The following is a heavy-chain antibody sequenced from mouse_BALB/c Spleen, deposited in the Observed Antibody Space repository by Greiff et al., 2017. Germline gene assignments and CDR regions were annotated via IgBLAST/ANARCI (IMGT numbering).Heavy chain of an antibody. Sequence: QVQLQQPGPQLVRPGASVKISCKASGYSFTSYWMHWVKQRPGQGLEWIGMIDPSDSETRLNQKFKDKATLTVDKSSSTAYMQLSSPTSEDSAVYYCARRSGSSSWYFDYWGQGTTLTVSS. J-gene: IGHJ2*01. CDR2: IDPSDSET. V-gene: IGHV1S127*01. CDR3: ARRSGSSSWYFDY. D-gene: IGHD1-1*01. CDR1: GYSFTSYW.